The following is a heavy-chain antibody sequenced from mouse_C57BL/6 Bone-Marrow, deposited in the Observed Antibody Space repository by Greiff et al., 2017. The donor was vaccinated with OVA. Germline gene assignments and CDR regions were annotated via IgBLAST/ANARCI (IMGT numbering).Heavy chain of an antibody. J-gene: IGHJ2*01. CDR1: GFTFSDYG. V-gene: IGHV5-17*01. Sequence: EVMLVESGGGLVKPGGSLKLSCAASGFTFSDYGMHWVRQAPEKGLEWVAYISSGSSTIYYADTVKGRFTISRDNAKNTLFLQMTSLRSEDTAMYYCAKITTVVPHYFDYWGQGTTPTVSS. CDR2: ISSGSSTI. CDR3: AKITTVVPHYFDY. D-gene: IGHD1-1*01.